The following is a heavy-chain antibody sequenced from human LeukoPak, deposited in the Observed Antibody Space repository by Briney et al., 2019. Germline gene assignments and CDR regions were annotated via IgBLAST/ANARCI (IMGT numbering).Heavy chain of an antibody. D-gene: IGHD6-13*01. CDR1: GYSFTGYY. J-gene: IGHJ5*02. V-gene: IGHV1-2*02. CDR3: ARDWTRYSSSCWFDP. Sequence: ASVKVSCKASGYSFTGYYIHWIRQAPGQGLEWMGWIHPNNGGTNYAQKFQGRVTMTRDTSISTAYMELSSLKSDDTAVYYCARDWTRYSSSCWFDPWGQGTLVTASS. CDR2: IHPNNGGT.